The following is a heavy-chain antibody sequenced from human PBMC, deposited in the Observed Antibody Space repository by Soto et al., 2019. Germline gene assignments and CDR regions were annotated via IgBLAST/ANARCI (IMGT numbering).Heavy chain of an antibody. J-gene: IGHJ3*02. V-gene: IGHV3-48*02. CDR2: ISSSSSTI. Sequence: GESLKISCAASGFTFSSYSMNWVRQAPGKGLEWVSYISSSSSTIYYADSVKGRFTISRDNAKNSLYLQMNSLRDEDTAVYYCARDMGSRTNDYGDNDAFDIWGQGTMVTVSS. CDR3: ARDMGSRTNDYGDNDAFDI. CDR1: GFTFSSYS. D-gene: IGHD4-17*01.